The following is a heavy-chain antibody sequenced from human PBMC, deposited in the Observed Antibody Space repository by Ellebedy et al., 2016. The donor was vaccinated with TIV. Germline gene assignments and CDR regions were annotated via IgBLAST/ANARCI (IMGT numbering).Heavy chain of an antibody. CDR2: ISAYNGNT. J-gene: IGHJ6*02. Sequence: ASVKVSXXASGYTFTSYGISWVRQAPGQGLEWMGWISAYNGNTNYAQKLQGRVTMSTDTSTSTAYMELRSLRSDDTAVYYCARDGTDYYGMDVWGQGTTVTVSS. CDR3: ARDGTDYYGMDV. V-gene: IGHV1-18*01. CDR1: GYTFTSYG.